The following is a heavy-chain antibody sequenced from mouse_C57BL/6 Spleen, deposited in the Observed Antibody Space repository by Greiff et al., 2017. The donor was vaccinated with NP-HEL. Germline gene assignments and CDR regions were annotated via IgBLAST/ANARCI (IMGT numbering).Heavy chain of an antibody. CDR3: ARVRDYYLDY. J-gene: IGHJ2*01. CDR1: GYTFTSYW. V-gene: IGHV1-52*01. D-gene: IGHD3-2*02. Sequence: QVQLQQPGAELVRPGSSVKLSCKASGYTFTSYWMHWVKQRPIQGLEWIGNIDPSDSETHYNQKFKDKATLTVDKSSSTAYMQLSSLTSEDSAVYYCARVRDYYLDYWGQGTTLTVSS. CDR2: IDPSDSET.